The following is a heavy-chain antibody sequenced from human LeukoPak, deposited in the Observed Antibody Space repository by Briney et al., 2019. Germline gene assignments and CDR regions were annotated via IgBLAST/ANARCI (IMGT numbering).Heavy chain of an antibody. CDR2: IRYDGSNK. J-gene: IGHJ4*02. CDR3: AKDGFGELSHIMDY. Sequence: GGSLRLSCAASGFAFSSYGMHWVRQAPGKGLEWVAFIRYDGSNKYYADSVKGRFTISRDNSKNTLYLQMNSLRAEDTAVYYCAKDGFGELSHIMDYWGQGTLVTVSS. CDR1: GFAFSSYG. D-gene: IGHD3-10*01. V-gene: IGHV3-30*02.